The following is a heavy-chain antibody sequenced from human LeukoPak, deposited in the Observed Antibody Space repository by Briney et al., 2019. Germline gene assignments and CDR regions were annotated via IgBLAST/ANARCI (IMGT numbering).Heavy chain of an antibody. D-gene: IGHD3-10*01. CDR3: VRVKSSGSFYAY. V-gene: IGHV1-2*02. CDR1: GYTFTGYY. Sequence: VASVKVSCKASGYTFTGYYMHWVRPAPGQGLEWVGWINPSNGSPRYAPKFQGRVTITTDTSISAAYMELSGLTSDDTAVYYCVRVKSSGSFYAYWGQGSLVTVSS. CDR2: INPSNGSP. J-gene: IGHJ4*02.